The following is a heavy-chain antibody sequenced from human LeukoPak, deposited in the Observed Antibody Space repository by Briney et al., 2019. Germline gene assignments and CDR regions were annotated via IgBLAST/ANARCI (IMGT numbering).Heavy chain of an antibody. CDR3: ARAILTPSGYVWYFDL. D-gene: IGHD3-3*01. CDR2: IYYSGST. CDR1: GGSISSSNYY. J-gene: IGHJ2*01. Sequence: KPSETLSLTCTVSGGSISSSNYYWGWIRQPPGKGLEWIGSIYYSGSTYYNPSLKSRGTMSVDTSKNQFSLKLSSVTAADTAVYFCARAILTPSGYVWYFDLWGRGTLVTVSS. V-gene: IGHV4-39*07.